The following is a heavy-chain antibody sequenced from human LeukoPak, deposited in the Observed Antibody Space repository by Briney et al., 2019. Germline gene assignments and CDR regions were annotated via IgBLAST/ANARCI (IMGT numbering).Heavy chain of an antibody. CDR1: GGSISSYY. CDR3: ARTIIAVAGSEGAFDI. Sequence: SETLSLTCTVSGGSISSYYWSWIRQPPGKGLEWIGYIYYSGSTNYNPSLKSRVTISVDTSKNQFSLKLSSVTAADTAVYYCARTIIAVAGSEGAFDIWGQGTMVTVSS. CDR2: IYYSGST. D-gene: IGHD6-19*01. J-gene: IGHJ3*02. V-gene: IGHV4-59*12.